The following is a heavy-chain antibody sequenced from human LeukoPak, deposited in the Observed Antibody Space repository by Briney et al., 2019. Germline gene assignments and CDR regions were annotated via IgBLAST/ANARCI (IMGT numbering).Heavy chain of an antibody. CDR1: GGSFSGYY. Sequence: PSETLSLTCAVYGGSFSGYYWSWIRQPPGKGLEWIGEINHSGSTNYNPSLKSRVTISVDTSKNQFSLKLSSVTAADTAVYYCAGDYRGYSYVYFDYRGQGTLVTVSS. CDR2: INHSGST. J-gene: IGHJ4*02. CDR3: AGDYRGYSYVYFDY. V-gene: IGHV4-34*01. D-gene: IGHD5-18*01.